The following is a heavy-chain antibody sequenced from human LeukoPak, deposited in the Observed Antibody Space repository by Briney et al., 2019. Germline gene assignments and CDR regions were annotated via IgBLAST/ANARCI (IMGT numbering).Heavy chain of an antibody. CDR3: VVSPNQDFFDY. CDR1: GVSINSHY. Sequence: SETLSLTCTVSGVSINSHYLKWIRQPPGKGLEWNGFISGSGSTNYNPSLKSRVTMSVDTSKSQFSLKLSSVTAADTAVYYCVVSPNQDFFDYWGQGTLVTVSS. CDR2: ISGSGST. J-gene: IGHJ4*02. V-gene: IGHV4-4*09.